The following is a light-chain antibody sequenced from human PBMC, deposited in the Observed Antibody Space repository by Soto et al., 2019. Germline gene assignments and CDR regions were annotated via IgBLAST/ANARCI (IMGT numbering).Light chain of an antibody. CDR1: SGSVSSSNY. CDR2: STN. J-gene: IGLJ3*02. V-gene: IGLV8-61*01. Sequence: TVVTQEPSFSVSPGGTVTLTCALSSGSVSSSNYPSWYQQTPGQAPRTLIYSTNTRSSGVPDRFSGSILGNKAALTITGAQADDESDYFCVLYMGSGIWVFGGGTKLTVL. CDR3: VLYMGSGIWV.